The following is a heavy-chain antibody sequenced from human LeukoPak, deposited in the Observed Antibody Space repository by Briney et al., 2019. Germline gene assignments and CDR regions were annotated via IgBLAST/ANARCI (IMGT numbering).Heavy chain of an antibody. D-gene: IGHD4/OR15-4a*01. CDR3: ARDRSANSRVYYFDY. Sequence: GGSLRLSCAASGFTFSAYAMHWVRQAPGKGLEWVAIISYDGNIEYQADSVKGRFTISRDDSKNTLYLQMNSLRAEDTAVYYCARDRSANSRVYYFDYWGQGTLVTVSS. J-gene: IGHJ4*02. V-gene: IGHV3-30-3*01. CDR1: GFTFSAYA. CDR2: ISYDGNIE.